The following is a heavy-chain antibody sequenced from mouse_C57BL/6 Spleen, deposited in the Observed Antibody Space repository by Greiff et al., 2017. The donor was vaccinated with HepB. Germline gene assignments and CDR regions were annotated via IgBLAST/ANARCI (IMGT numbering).Heavy chain of an antibody. Sequence: EVKLVESGGGLVKPGGSLKLSCAASGFTFSDYGMHWVRQAPEKGLEWVAYISSGSSTIYYADTVKGRFTISRDNAKNTLFLQMTSLRSEDTAMYYCARTGIYYGNYDAMDYWGQGTSVTVSS. CDR1: GFTFSDYG. V-gene: IGHV5-17*01. J-gene: IGHJ4*01. CDR2: ISSGSSTI. CDR3: ARTGIYYGNYDAMDY. D-gene: IGHD2-1*01.